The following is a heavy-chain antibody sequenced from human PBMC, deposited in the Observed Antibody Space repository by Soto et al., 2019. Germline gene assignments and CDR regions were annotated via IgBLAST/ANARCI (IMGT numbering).Heavy chain of an antibody. CDR3: VHIVVADLGYYFVY. Sequence: QITLKESGPTLVKPTQTLTLTCTFSGFSLSSTRMAVGWIRQPPGKALEWLALIYWDDDKRYSPFLKSRLTITKDTSKIQVVLTMANMDPVDTARYYGVHIVVADLGYYFVYWGQGTLITVSS. CDR1: GFSLSSTRMA. J-gene: IGHJ4*02. D-gene: IGHD5-12*01. V-gene: IGHV2-5*02. CDR2: IYWDDDK.